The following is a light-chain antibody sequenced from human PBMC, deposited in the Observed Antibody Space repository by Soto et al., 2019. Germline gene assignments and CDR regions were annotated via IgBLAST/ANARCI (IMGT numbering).Light chain of an antibody. V-gene: IGKV1-5*01. CDR3: QQYNSYSPST. J-gene: IGKJ1*01. CDR2: DAS. Sequence: DIQMTQSPSTLSASVGDRVTITCRASQSISSWLAWYQQKPGKAPKLLIYDASSLESGVPSRFRGSGSGTEFTLTISSLQPDDSATYYCQQYNSYSPSTFGQGTKVEIK. CDR1: QSISSW.